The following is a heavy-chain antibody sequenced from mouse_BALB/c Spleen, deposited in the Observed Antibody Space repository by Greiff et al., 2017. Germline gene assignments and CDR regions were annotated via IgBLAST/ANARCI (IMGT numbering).Heavy chain of an antibody. D-gene: IGHD2-4*01. CDR1: GFAFSSYD. CDR2: ISSGGGST. Sequence: EVHLVESGGGLVKPGGSLKLSCAASGFAFSSYDMSWVRQTPEKRLEWVAYISSGGGSTYYPDTVKGRFTISRDNAKNTLYLQMSSLKSEDTAMYYCARLMITTGAWFAYWGQGTLVTVSA. V-gene: IGHV5-12-1*01. CDR3: ARLMITTGAWFAY. J-gene: IGHJ3*01.